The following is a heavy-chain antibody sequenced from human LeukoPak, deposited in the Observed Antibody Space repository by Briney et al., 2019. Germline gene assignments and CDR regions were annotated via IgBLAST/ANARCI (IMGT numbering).Heavy chain of an antibody. CDR2: SNPSGGST. CDR3: AREVWQQLVPDY. D-gene: IGHD6-13*01. CDR1: GDTFTTDY. J-gene: IGHJ4*02. V-gene: IGHV1-46*01. Sequence: ASVKVSCKASGDTFTTDYIHWVRQGPGQGPEWMGVSNPSGGSTTNAQKFQGRVTMTRDTSTSTVYMELSRLRSDDTAVYYCAREVWQQLVPDYWGQGTLVTVSS.